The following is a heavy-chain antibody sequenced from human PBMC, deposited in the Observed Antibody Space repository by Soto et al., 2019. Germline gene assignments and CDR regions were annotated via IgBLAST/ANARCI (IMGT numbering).Heavy chain of an antibody. J-gene: IGHJ4*02. CDR3: ARRQLLWFGEFIFDY. CDR1: GGSISSSSYY. CDR2: IYYSGGT. D-gene: IGHD3-10*01. V-gene: IGHV4-39*01. Sequence: PSETLSVTCTVSGGSISSSSYYWGIIRQPPGKGLEWIGSIYYSGGTYYNPSLKSRVTISVDTSKNQFSLKLSSVTAADTAVYYCARRQLLWFGEFIFDYWGQGTLVTVSS.